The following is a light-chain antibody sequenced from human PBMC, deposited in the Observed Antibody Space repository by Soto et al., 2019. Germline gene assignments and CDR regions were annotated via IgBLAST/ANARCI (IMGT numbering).Light chain of an antibody. CDR3: QQSFRVPPT. Sequence: DIQMTQSPSSLSASLGDRVTITCRASQSISNYINWYQQKPGKAPNLLISFASTLQSGVPSRFSGGGSGTDFTLTISSLQPEDAATYYCQQSFRVPPTFGGGTKVAIK. J-gene: IGKJ4*01. CDR2: FAS. V-gene: IGKV1-39*01. CDR1: QSISNY.